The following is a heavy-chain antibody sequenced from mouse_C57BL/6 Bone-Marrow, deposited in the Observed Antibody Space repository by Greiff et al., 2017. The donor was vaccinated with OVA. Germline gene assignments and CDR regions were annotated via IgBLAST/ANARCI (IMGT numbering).Heavy chain of an antibody. CDR2: ISNGGGST. Sequence: EVMLVESGGGLVQPGGSLKLSCAASGFTFSDYYMYWVRQTPEKRLEWVAYISNGGGSTYYPDTVKGRFTISRDNAKNTLYLQLSRLKSEDTAMYSCARYERLPLAYGGQGTLVTASA. J-gene: IGHJ3*01. CDR3: ARYERLPLAY. V-gene: IGHV5-12*01. D-gene: IGHD2-2*01. CDR1: GFTFSDYY.